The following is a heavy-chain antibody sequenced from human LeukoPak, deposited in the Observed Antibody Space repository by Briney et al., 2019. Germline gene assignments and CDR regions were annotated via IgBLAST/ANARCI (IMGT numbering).Heavy chain of an antibody. Sequence: GGSLRLSCAASGFTFSSYWMHWVRQAPGKGLVWVSRINSDGRSTNYADSVKGRFTISRDNTKNTLYLQMNSLRAEDTAVYYCARGTYGLDYWGQGTLVTVSS. CDR2: INSDGRST. D-gene: IGHD4-17*01. CDR1: GFTFSSYW. CDR3: ARGTYGLDY. J-gene: IGHJ4*02. V-gene: IGHV3-74*01.